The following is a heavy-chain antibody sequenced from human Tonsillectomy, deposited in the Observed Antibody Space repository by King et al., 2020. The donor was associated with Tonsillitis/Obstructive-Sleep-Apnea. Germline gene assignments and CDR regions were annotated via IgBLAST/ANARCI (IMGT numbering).Heavy chain of an antibody. Sequence: QFTLKESGPVLVKPTETLTLTCTVSGFSLSNARMGVSWIRQPPGKALEWLAHIFSNDEKSYSTSLKRRLTISKDTSRSQVVLTMTNMDHVDTATYYCARLGYCSISRCYPPYNWNYVDGDCYYMDVWGKGTTVTVSS. CDR2: IFSNDEK. D-gene: IGHD2-2*01. V-gene: IGHV2-26*01. J-gene: IGHJ6*03. CDR1: GFSLSNARMG. CDR3: ARLGYCSISRCYPPYNWNYVDGDCYYMDV.